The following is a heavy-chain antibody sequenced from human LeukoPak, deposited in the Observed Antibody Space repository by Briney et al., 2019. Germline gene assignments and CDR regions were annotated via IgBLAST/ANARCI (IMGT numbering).Heavy chain of an antibody. V-gene: IGHV3-30*04. D-gene: IGHD4/OR15-4a*01. J-gene: IGHJ4*02. Sequence: GRSLRLSCAASGFTFSTYAMHWVRQAPGKGLEWVAAISYDGSNKNYADSVKGRFTISRDNAKNSVSLQMNSLRAEDTAVYYCARIHGAYPFDYWGQGTLVTVSS. CDR2: ISYDGSNK. CDR3: ARIHGAYPFDY. CDR1: GFTFSTYA.